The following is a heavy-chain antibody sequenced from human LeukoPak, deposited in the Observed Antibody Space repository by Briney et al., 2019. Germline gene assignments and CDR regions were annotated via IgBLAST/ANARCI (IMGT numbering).Heavy chain of an antibody. CDR2: IYYSGST. Sequence: PSETLSLTCTVSGGSIRSSSYFWGWIRQPPGKGLEWMGYIYYSGSTNYNPSLKSRVTISVDTSKNQFSLKLSSVTAADTAVYYCAGSSGWYPPYYYYGMDVWGQGTTVTVSS. V-gene: IGHV4-61*05. CDR3: AGSSGWYPPYYYYGMDV. J-gene: IGHJ6*02. CDR1: GGSIRSSSYF. D-gene: IGHD6-19*01.